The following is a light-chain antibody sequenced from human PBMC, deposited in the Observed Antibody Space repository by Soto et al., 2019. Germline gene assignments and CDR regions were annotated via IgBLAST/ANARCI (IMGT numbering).Light chain of an antibody. J-gene: IGLJ2*01. CDR3: QSYDSSLSGVV. CDR1: SSNFGTGYD. CDR2: GNN. Sequence: QLVLTQPPSVSGAPGQRVTISCTGSSSNFGTGYDVHWYQQLPGTAPKLLIYGNNNRPSGVPDRFSGSKSGTSASLAITGLQAEDEADYYCQSYDSSLSGVVFGGGTKVTVL. V-gene: IGLV1-40*01.